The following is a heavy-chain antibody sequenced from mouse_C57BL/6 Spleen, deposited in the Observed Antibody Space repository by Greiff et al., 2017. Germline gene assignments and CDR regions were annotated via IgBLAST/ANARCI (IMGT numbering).Heavy chain of an antibody. Sequence: QVQLQQPGAELVKPGASVKVSCKASGYTFTSYWMHWVKQRPGQGLEWIGRIHPSDSSTTYNQKFQGKATLTVDKSTSTADMQRSSLTADDSAVYYCAKGGNYSWFAYWGQGILVTVAA. CDR2: IHPSDSST. J-gene: IGHJ3*01. V-gene: IGHV1-74*01. CDR3: AKGGNYSWFAY. D-gene: IGHD2-1*01. CDR1: GYTFTSYW.